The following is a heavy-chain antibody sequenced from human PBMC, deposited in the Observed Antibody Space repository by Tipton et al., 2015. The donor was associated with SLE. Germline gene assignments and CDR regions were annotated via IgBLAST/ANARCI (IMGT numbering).Heavy chain of an antibody. CDR2: IYQSGST. Sequence: TLSLTCAVSGFSISSGYKWGWFRQSPGKGLEWIGSIYQSGSTYYNPSLKSRVTIAVDTSKNQFSLNLTSVTAADTAVYYCARDRQIAADGTTYYYYGMDVWGQGTTVTVSS. D-gene: IGHD6-13*01. CDR3: ARDRQIAADGTTYYYYGMDV. V-gene: IGHV4-38-2*02. CDR1: GFSISSGYK. J-gene: IGHJ6*02.